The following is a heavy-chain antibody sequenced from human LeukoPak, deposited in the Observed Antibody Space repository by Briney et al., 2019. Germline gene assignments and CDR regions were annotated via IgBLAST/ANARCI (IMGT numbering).Heavy chain of an antibody. Sequence: GGSLRLSCAASGFTFSTYWMHWVRQAPGKGLEWVSRINPDGITTTCADSVKGRFTISRDNAKNTLSLQMNSLRAEDTAVYYCARDYYYGMDVWGQGTTITVSS. V-gene: IGHV3-74*01. CDR2: INPDGITT. CDR1: GFTFSTYW. CDR3: ARDYYYGMDV. J-gene: IGHJ6*02.